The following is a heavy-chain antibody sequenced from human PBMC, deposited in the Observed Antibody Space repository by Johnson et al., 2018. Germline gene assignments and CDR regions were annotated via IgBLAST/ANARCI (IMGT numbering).Heavy chain of an antibody. CDR2: ISGSGGST. CDR3: AKDGRLLRYFDWAFIFQH. Sequence: VQLQESGGVLVQPGGSLRLSCAASGFTFSSYAMSWVRQSPGKGLEWVSAISGSGGSTYYADSVKGRLTSSRGNSKNTLYLQMNSLRAEDTAGYYCAKDGRLLRYFDWAFIFQHWGQGTLVTVSS. D-gene: IGHD3-9*01. J-gene: IGHJ1*01. CDR1: GFTFSSYA. V-gene: IGHV3-23*01.